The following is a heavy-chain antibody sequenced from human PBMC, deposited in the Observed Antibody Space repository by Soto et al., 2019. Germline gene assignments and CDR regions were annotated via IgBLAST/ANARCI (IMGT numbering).Heavy chain of an antibody. CDR3: ARAGYCGPGCYYYFDY. CDR1: GFTFGSYW. D-gene: IGHD2-21*02. Sequence: EVQLVESGGGLVQPGGSLRLSCAVSGFTFGSYWMNWVRLIPGKGLEWVAYIKTDGSATYYVDSVKGRFTISRDNAKNSLYLQMNCLRVEDTSVYYCARAGYCGPGCYYYFDYWGQGTLVTVSS. V-gene: IGHV3-7*01. CDR2: IKTDGSAT. J-gene: IGHJ4*02.